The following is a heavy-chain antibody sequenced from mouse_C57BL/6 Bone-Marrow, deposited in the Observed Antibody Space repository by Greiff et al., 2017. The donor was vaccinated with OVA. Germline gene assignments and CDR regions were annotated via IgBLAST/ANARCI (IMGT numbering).Heavy chain of an antibody. Sequence: EVQLQESGPELVKPGASVKMSCKASGYTFTDYNMHWVKQSHGKSLEWIGYINPNNGGTSYNQKFKGKATLNVNKSSSTAYMELRGRTSEDSAVYYCASPSSMDYWGQGTSVTVSS. CDR1: GYTFTDYN. CDR3: ASPSSMDY. V-gene: IGHV1-22*01. CDR2: INPNNGGT. J-gene: IGHJ4*01.